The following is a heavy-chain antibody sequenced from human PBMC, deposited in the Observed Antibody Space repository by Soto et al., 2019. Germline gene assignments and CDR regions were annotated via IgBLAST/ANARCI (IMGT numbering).Heavy chain of an antibody. D-gene: IGHD1-26*01. Sequence: PGGSLRLSCAASGFTFNNYAVSWVRQAPGKGLDWVSTISGSGVTTYYADSVKGRFTISRDNSKNTLYLQMNNLRAEDTAVYYCAKGYLKYHFDSWGQGTLVTVSS. CDR2: ISGSGVTT. CDR1: GFTFNNYA. J-gene: IGHJ4*02. V-gene: IGHV3-23*01. CDR3: AKGYLKYHFDS.